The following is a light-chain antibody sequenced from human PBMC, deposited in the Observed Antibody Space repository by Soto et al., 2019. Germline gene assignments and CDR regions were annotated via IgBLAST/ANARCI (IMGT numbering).Light chain of an antibody. V-gene: IGKV4-1*01. Sequence: DIVMTQSPDSLAVSLGERATINCKSSQSVLYSSNSKNYLAWYKQKPGQPPKLLIYWASTRESRVPDRLSGSGSGTDFTLTISSLQAEDVAVYYCQQYYSTPYTFGQGTKLEIK. CDR2: WAS. CDR1: QSVLYSSNSKNY. J-gene: IGKJ2*01. CDR3: QQYYSTPYT.